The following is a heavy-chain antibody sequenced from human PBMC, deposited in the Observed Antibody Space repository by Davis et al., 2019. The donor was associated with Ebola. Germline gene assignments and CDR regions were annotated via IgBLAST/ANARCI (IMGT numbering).Heavy chain of an antibody. CDR2: ISSNGGST. CDR3: AKDRSSGVVPAAFDD. J-gene: IGHJ4*02. V-gene: IGHV3-64*04. D-gene: IGHD2-2*01. CDR1: GGTFSSYA. Sequence: SCKASGGTFSSYAMHWVRQAPGKGLEYVSAISSNGGSTYYADSVKGRFTISRDNSKNTLYLQMNSLRAEDTAVYYCAKDRSSGVVPAAFDDWGQGTLVTVSS.